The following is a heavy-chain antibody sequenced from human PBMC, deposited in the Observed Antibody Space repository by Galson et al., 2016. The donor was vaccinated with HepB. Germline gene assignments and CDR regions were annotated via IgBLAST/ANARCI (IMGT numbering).Heavy chain of an antibody. CDR1: GFAFGSHW. CDR3: AKDRHGSGTYGMDI. V-gene: IGHV3-74*01. CDR2: INSDGTIS. J-gene: IGHJ6*04. D-gene: IGHD3-10*01. Sequence: SLRLSCAASGFAFGSHWMHWVRQVPGKGLVWVSRINSDGTISNYADSVKGRFTISRDNSKDTVYLQLNSLRAEDTAMYYCAKDRHGSGTYGMDIWGEGTTVTVSS.